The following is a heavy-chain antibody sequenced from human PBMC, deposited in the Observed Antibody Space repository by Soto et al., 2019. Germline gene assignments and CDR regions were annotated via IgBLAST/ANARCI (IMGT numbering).Heavy chain of an antibody. CDR2: INPNSGGT. CDR3: ARERGYCISTSCYSLGYGMDV. J-gene: IGHJ6*02. Sequence: ASVKVSCKASGYTFTGYYMHWVRQAPGQGLEWMGWINPNSGGTNYAQKFQGRVTMTRDTSISTAYMELSRLRSDDTAVYYCARERGYCISTSCYSLGYGMDVWGQGTTVTVSS. CDR1: GYTFTGYY. V-gene: IGHV1-2*02. D-gene: IGHD2-2*01.